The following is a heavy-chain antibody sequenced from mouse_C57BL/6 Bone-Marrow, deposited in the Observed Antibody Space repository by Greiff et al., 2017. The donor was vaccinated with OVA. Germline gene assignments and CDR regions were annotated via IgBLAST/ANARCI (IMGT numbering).Heavy chain of an antibody. CDR1: GYTFTDYY. CDR3: ARWGDYGSY. CDR2: INPNNGGT. Sequence: EVQLQQSGPELVKPGASVKISCKASGYTFTDYYMNWVKQSHGKSLEWIGDINPNNGGTSYNQKFKGKATLTVDKSASTAYMELRSLTSEDSAVYYGARWGDYGSYWGQGTLVTVSA. D-gene: IGHD1-1*01. J-gene: IGHJ3*01. V-gene: IGHV1-26*01.